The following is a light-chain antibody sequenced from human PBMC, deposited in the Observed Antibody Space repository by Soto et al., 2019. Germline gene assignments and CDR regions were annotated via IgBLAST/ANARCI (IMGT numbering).Light chain of an antibody. CDR2: RND. CDR3: AAWDDSLSGVV. CDR1: TSNIGSNY. V-gene: IGLV1-47*01. Sequence: QSVLTQPPSASGTPGQRVTIFCSGGTSNIGSNYVYWYQQFSGTAPKFLIYRNDQRPTGVPDRFSGSKSGTSVFLAISGLRPEDEADYYCAAWDDSLSGVVFGGGTKVTVL. J-gene: IGLJ2*01.